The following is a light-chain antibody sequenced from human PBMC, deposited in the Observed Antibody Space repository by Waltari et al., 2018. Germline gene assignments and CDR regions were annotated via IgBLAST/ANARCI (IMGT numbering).Light chain of an antibody. CDR3: LQYLHTPRT. V-gene: IGKV4-1*01. J-gene: IGKJ1*01. CDR1: QSLLYTSNNKNY. CDR2: WAS. Sequence: DVVMTQSPDYLAVSLGERATINCKSSQSLLYTSNNKNYLAWYQQKPGQPPKILIYWASIRESGVPDRFSGSGSGTDFTLTISGLQAEDVASYFCLQYLHTPRTFGQGTKVEIK.